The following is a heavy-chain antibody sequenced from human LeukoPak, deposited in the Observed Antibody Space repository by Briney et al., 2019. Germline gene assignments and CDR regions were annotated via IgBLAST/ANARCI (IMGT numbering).Heavy chain of an antibody. CDR3: ARYQKYCGGDCSKAFDI. D-gene: IGHD2-21*02. Sequence: QPGGSLRLSCVASGFTFSDYWMTWVRQAPGKGLEWVSTITGGGDGTFYADSVNGRFTISRDNFKNTLSLQMNSLRAEDTAVYYCARYQKYCGGDCSKAFDIWGQGTMVTVSS. J-gene: IGHJ3*02. V-gene: IGHV3-23*01. CDR2: ITGGGDGT. CDR1: GFTFSDYW.